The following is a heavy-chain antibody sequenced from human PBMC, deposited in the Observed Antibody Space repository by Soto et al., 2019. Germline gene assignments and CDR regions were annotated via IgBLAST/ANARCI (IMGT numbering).Heavy chain of an antibody. Sequence: GGSLRLSCAASGFTFSSYAMHWVRQAPGKGLEWVAVISYDGSNKYYADSVKGRFTISRDNSKNTLYLQMNSLRAEDTAVYYCARDGVYQLPSSNYFDYWGQGTLVTVSS. V-gene: IGHV3-30-3*01. D-gene: IGHD2-2*01. CDR3: ARDGVYQLPSSNYFDY. CDR2: ISYDGSNK. CDR1: GFTFSSYA. J-gene: IGHJ4*02.